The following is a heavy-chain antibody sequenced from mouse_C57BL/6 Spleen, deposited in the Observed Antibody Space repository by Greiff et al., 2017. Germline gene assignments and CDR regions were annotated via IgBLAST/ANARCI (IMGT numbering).Heavy chain of an antibody. CDR2: ISSGGSYT. V-gene: IGHV5-6*02. D-gene: IGHD1-1*01. CDR1: GFTFSSYG. CDR3: ARRVSSYFDD. Sequence: EVKLVESGGDLVKPGGSLKLSCAASGFTFSSYGMSWVRQTPDKRLEWVATISSGGSYTYYPASVKGRFTISRDNAKNTLYLQMSSLKSEDTAMYYCARRVSSYFDDWGQGTTLTVSS. J-gene: IGHJ2*01.